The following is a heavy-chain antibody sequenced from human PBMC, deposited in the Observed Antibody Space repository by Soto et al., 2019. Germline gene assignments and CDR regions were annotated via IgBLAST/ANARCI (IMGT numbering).Heavy chain of an antibody. CDR3: ARAYYYDSSGYLLDY. CDR1: GYTFTGYY. V-gene: IGHV1-2*04. Sequence: ASVKVSCKASGYTFTGYYMHWVRQPPGQGLEWMGWINPNSGGTNYAQKFQGWVIMTRDTSISTAYMELSRLRSDDTAVYYCARAYYYDSSGYLLDYWGQGTLVTVSS. CDR2: INPNSGGT. J-gene: IGHJ4*02. D-gene: IGHD3-22*01.